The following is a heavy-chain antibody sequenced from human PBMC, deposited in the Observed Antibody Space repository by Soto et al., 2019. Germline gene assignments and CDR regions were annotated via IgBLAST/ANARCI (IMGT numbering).Heavy chain of an antibody. V-gene: IGHV3-23*01. CDR3: ARAKYSSGWPGFDY. CDR2: ISGSGGST. CDR1: GFTFSSYA. Sequence: GGSLRLSCAASGFTFSSYAMIWVRQAPGKGLEWVSAISGSGGSTYYADSVKGRFTISRDNSKNTLYLQMNSLRAEDTAVYYCARAKYSSGWPGFDYWGQGTLVTVSS. J-gene: IGHJ4*02. D-gene: IGHD6-19*01.